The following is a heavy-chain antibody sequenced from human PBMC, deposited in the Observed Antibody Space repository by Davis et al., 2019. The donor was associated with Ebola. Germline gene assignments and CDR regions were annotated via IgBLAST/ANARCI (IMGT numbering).Heavy chain of an antibody. V-gene: IGHV1-3*01. CDR3: ARDLYGRGNVVVPAAGDY. CDR1: AYTFTSYA. CDR2: INAGNGNT. Sequence: ASAQVSCNASAYTFTSYAMHCVRQAPGQRLEWMGWINAGNGNTKYSQKFQGRVTITRDTSANTAYMELSSLMSEDTAVYYCARDLYGRGNVVVPAAGDYWGQGTLVTVSS. D-gene: IGHD2-2*01. J-gene: IGHJ4*02.